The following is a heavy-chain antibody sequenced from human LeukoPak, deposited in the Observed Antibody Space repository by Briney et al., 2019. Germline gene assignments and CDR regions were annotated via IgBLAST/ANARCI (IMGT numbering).Heavy chain of an antibody. CDR1: GFTFSSYA. CDR3: AKFKTGSSSSKYFQH. V-gene: IGHV3-23*01. J-gene: IGHJ1*01. Sequence: GGSLRLSCAASGFTFSSYAMSWVRLAPGKGLEWVSAISGSGGSTYYADSVKGRFTISRDNSKNTLYLQMNSLRAEDTAVYYCAKFKTGSSSSKYFQHWGHGTLVAVSS. D-gene: IGHD6-13*01. CDR2: ISGSGGST.